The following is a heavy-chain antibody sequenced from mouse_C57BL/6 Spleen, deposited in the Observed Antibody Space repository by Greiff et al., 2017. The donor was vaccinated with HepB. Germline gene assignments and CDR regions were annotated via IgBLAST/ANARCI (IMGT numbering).Heavy chain of an antibody. CDR2: INPSSGYT. D-gene: IGHD2-4*01. J-gene: IGHJ3*01. CDR3: ARDDYDWFAY. Sequence: VKLMESGAELARPGASVKMSCKASGYTFTSYTMHWVKQRPGQGLEWIGYINPSSGYTKYNQKFKDKATLTADKSSSTAYMQLSSLTSEDSAVYYCARDDYDWFAYWGQGTLVTVSA. V-gene: IGHV1-4*01. CDR1: GYTFTSYT.